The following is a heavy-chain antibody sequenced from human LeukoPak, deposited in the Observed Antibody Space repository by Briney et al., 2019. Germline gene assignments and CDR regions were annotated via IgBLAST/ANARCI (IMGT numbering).Heavy chain of an antibody. Sequence: ASVKVSCKASGGTFSSYAISWVRQAPGQGLEWMGGIIPIFGTANYAQKFQGRVTITADESTSTAYTELSSLRSEDTAVYYCASGDTAMVLRFDYWGQGTLVTVSS. J-gene: IGHJ4*02. V-gene: IGHV1-69*01. CDR3: ASGDTAMVLRFDY. CDR1: GGTFSSYA. CDR2: IIPIFGTA. D-gene: IGHD5-18*01.